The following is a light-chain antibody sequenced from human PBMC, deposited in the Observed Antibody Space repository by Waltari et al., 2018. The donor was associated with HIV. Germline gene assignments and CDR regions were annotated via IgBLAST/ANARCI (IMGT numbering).Light chain of an antibody. Sequence: IQMTQSPSSLSASVGDRISITCRASQPISNSLDWFQQKPGEAPKSLLFDASSLQSGVPSKFIGSGSGTDCTLTISSLQPEDFSSYYCQQYHSYPYTFGQGTKLES. V-gene: IGKV1-16*02. CDR1: QPISNS. CDR2: DAS. J-gene: IGKJ2*01. CDR3: QQYHSYPYT.